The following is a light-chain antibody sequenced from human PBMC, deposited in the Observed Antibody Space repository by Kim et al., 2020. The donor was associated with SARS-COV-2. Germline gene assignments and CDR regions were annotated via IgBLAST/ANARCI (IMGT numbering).Light chain of an antibody. V-gene: IGKV1-39*01. Sequence: DIQMTQSPSSLSASVGDRVTITCQASQNIKSYLNWYQYKPGRAPKVLINAASSLFSGVPSGFSGRGSGTNFSLTISSLQPEDFATYFCQQAYSTPYTFGQGTKLEI. CDR2: AAS. CDR3: QQAYSTPYT. J-gene: IGKJ2*01. CDR1: QNIKSY.